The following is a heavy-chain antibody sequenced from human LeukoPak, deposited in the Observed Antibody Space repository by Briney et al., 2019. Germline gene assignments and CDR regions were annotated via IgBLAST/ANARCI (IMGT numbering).Heavy chain of an antibody. CDR3: ARGLGVRWLDY. CDR2: IYYSGST. V-gene: IGHV4-59*12. Sequence: SETLSLTCTVSGGSISSYYWSWIRQPPGKGLEWIGYIYYSGSTNYNPSLKSRVTISVDTSKNQFSLKLSSVTAADTAVYYCARGLGVRWLDYWGQGTLVTVSS. D-gene: IGHD4-23*01. CDR1: GGSISSYY. J-gene: IGHJ4*02.